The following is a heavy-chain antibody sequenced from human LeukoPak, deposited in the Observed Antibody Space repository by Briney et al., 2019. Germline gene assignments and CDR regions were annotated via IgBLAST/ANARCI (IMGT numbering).Heavy chain of an antibody. D-gene: IGHD3-10*01. CDR1: GDSVSSNSAA. CDR2: TYYRSKWYN. Sequence: SQTLSLTCAISGDSVSSNSAAWNWIRQSPSRGLEWLGRTYYRSKWYNDYAVSVKSRITINRDTSKNQFSLQLNSVTPEDTAVYYCARDLSLLWFGELFGGFDYWGQGTLVTVSS. V-gene: IGHV6-1*01. CDR3: ARDLSLLWFGELFGGFDY. J-gene: IGHJ4*02.